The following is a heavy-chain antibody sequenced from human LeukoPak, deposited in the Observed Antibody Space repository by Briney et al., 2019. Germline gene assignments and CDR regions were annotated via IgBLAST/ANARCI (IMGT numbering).Heavy chain of an antibody. CDR2: INDNGAAP. J-gene: IGHJ4*02. Sequence: PGGSLRLSCAASGFTFSSYAMSWVRQAPGKGLKWVSTINDNGAAPYYADSVKGRFTISRDNSYNTVSLQMNSLRAEDTAVYYCARDSGWLRSSPLDYWGQGTLVTVSS. D-gene: IGHD5-12*01. CDR1: GFTFSSYA. V-gene: IGHV3-23*01. CDR3: ARDSGWLRSSPLDY.